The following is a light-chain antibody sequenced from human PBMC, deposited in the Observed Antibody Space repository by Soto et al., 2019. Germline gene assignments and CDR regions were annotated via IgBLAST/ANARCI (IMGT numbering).Light chain of an antibody. CDR2: LNSDGSH. Sequence: QPVLTQSPSASASLGASVKLTCTLSSGHSSYAIAWHQQQPEKGPRYLMKLNSDGSHSKGDGIPDRFSGSSSGAERYLTISSLQSEDEADYDCQTWGTGMVFGGGTKLTVL. J-gene: IGLJ2*01. CDR3: QTWGTGMV. CDR1: SGHSSYA. V-gene: IGLV4-69*01.